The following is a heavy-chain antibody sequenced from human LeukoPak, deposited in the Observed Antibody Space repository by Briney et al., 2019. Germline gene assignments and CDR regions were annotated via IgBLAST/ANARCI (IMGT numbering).Heavy chain of an antibody. CDR3: ARVPDIRGYYYYMDV. D-gene: IGHD2-15*01. J-gene: IGHJ6*03. V-gene: IGHV4-4*07. CDR1: GGSISSYY. Sequence: SETLSLTCTVSGGSISSYYWSWIRQPAGKGLEWIGRIYTSGSTNYNPSLKSRVTISVDTSKNQFSLKLSSVTAADTAVYYCARVPDIRGYYYYMDVWGKGTTVTVSS. CDR2: IYTSGST.